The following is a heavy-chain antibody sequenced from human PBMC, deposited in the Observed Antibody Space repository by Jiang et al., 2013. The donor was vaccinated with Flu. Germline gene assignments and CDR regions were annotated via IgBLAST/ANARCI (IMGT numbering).Heavy chain of an antibody. Sequence: EYGSGLVKPSETLSLTCTVSGGSISSYYWSWIRQPPGKGLEWIGYIYYSGSTNYNPSLKSRVTISVDTSKNQFSLKLSSVTAADTAVYYCASRLPRGNWFDPWGQGTLVTVSS. V-gene: IGHV4-59*01. J-gene: IGHJ5*02. D-gene: IGHD4-11*01. CDR1: GGSISSYY. CDR3: ASRLPRGNWFDP. CDR2: IYYSGST.